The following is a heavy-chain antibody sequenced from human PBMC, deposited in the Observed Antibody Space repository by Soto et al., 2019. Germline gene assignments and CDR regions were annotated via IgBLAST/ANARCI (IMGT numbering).Heavy chain of an antibody. Sequence: QVQLVESGGGVVQPGRSLRLSCAASGFTFSSYGMHWVRQAPGKGLEWVAVIWYDGSNKYYADSVKGRFTISRDNSKNTLYLQMNSLRAEDTAVYYCARGLDIVATMGDYWGQGTLVTVSS. V-gene: IGHV3-33*01. CDR1: GFTFSSYG. CDR2: IWYDGSNK. D-gene: IGHD5-12*01. CDR3: ARGLDIVATMGDY. J-gene: IGHJ4*02.